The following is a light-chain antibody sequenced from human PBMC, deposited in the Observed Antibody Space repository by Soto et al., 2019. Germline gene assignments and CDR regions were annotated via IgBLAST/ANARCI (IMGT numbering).Light chain of an antibody. V-gene: IGLV2-14*01. CDR1: SSDVGGYKY. Sequence: QSALTQPASVSGSPGQSITISCTGTSSDVGGYKYVSWYQQHPGKAPKLIIYEVSNRPSGVSNRFSGSKSGNTASLTISGLQAEDEADYSCSSYTSSSTHVFGTGTKLTVL. J-gene: IGLJ1*01. CDR3: SSYTSSSTHV. CDR2: EVS.